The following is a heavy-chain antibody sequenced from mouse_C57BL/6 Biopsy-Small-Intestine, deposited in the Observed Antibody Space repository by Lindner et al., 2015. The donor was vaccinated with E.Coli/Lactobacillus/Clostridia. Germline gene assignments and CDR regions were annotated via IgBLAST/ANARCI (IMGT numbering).Heavy chain of an antibody. CDR3: ARDGYGDYLYFDY. D-gene: IGHD2-13*01. CDR2: INPYNDGT. Sequence: GSSVKMSCKASGYTFTSYVMHWVKQKPGQGLEWIGYINPYNDGTKYNEKFKGKATLTSDKSSSTAYMELSSLTSEDSAVYYCARDGYGDYLYFDYWGQGTALTVSS. CDR1: GYTFTSYV. V-gene: IGHV1-14*01. J-gene: IGHJ2*01.